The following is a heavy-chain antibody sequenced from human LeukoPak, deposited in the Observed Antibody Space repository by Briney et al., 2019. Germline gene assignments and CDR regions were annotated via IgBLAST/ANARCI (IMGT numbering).Heavy chain of an antibody. CDR1: GGTFSSYA. Sequence: SVKVSCKASGGTFSSYAISWVRQAPGQGLEWMGRIITIFGTANYAQKFQGRVTITTDESTSKAYMEMSRLRYEDTAVYYCARGEGYCSGGSCLVDYWGQGTLVTVSS. D-gene: IGHD2-15*01. V-gene: IGHV1-69*05. CDR2: IITIFGTA. CDR3: ARGEGYCSGGSCLVDY. J-gene: IGHJ4*02.